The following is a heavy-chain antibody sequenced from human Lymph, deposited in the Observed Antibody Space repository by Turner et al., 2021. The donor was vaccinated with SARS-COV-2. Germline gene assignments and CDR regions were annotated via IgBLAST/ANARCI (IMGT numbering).Heavy chain of an antibody. CDR3: ARYGSGGYFYYGLDV. CDR2: ISYDGSNK. Sequence: QVQLVESGVGVVQPGRPLRLSCAASGFTFSTYAIHWVRQAAGKGLEWVAVISYDGSNKYYADYVKGRFTISRDNSKNTLYLQMNSLRAEDTAVYYCARYGSGGYFYYGLDVWGQGTTVTVSS. CDR1: GFTFSTYA. V-gene: IGHV3-30*04. D-gene: IGHD3-10*01. J-gene: IGHJ6*02.